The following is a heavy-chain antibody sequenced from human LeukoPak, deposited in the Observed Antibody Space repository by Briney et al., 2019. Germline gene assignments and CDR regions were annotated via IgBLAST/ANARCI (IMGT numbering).Heavy chain of an antibody. Sequence: ASVKVSCKASGYTFTSYAMHWVRQAPGQRLEWMGWINAGNGNTKYSQKFQGRVTITRDTSASTAYMELSSLRSEDTAVYYCARDRSSSWYDFDYWGQGTLVTVSS. V-gene: IGHV1-3*01. J-gene: IGHJ4*02. CDR2: INAGNGNT. D-gene: IGHD6-13*01. CDR1: GYTFTSYA. CDR3: ARDRSSSWYDFDY.